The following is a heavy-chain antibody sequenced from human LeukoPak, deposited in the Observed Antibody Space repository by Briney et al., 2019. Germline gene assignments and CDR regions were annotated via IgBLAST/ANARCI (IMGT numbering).Heavy chain of an antibody. Sequence: HAGGSLRLSCAASGFTLDDYAMHWVRQAPGKGLEWVSGISWNSGSIGYADSVKGRFTISRDNAKNTLYLEMNSLRADDSALYYCAKDNFGLVPYCFDSWGQGTLVTVSS. J-gene: IGHJ4*02. CDR1: GFTLDDYA. D-gene: IGHD2-21*01. V-gene: IGHV3-9*01. CDR3: AKDNFGLVPYCFDS. CDR2: ISWNSGSI.